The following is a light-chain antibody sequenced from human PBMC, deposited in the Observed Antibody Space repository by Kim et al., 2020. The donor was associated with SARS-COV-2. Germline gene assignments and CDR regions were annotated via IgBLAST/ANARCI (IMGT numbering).Light chain of an antibody. CDR3: QQRSNWPPMYT. CDR2: DAS. CDR1: QSVSSY. Sequence: EIVLTQSPATLSLSAGERATLSCRASQSVSSYLAWYQQKPGQAPRLLIYDASNRATGIPARFSGSGSGTDFTLTISSLEPEDFAVYYCQQRSNWPPMYTFGQGTKLEI. J-gene: IGKJ2*01. V-gene: IGKV3-11*01.